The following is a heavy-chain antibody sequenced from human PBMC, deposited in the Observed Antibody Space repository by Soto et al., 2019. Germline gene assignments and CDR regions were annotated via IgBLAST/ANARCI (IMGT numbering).Heavy chain of an antibody. CDR1: GFTFTNAW. Sequence: EVQLVESGGGLVKPGESLRLSCAASGFTFTNAWMNWVRQAPGKGLEWVGRIRSKTDGGTPDYAAPVKGRFTISRDDSKNTLYVQMHSLKTEDTAIYYCTTEKGYWGQGTLVTVSS. V-gene: IGHV3-15*07. J-gene: IGHJ4*02. CDR2: IRSKTDGGTP. CDR3: TTEKGY.